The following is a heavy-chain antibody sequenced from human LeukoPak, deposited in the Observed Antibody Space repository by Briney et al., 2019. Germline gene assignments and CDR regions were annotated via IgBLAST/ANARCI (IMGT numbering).Heavy chain of an antibody. CDR3: ARDRGTYYYDSSGYPADNAFDI. Sequence: PSQTLSLTCTVSGGSISSGGYYWSWIRQHPGKGLEWIGHIYYSGSTYYNPSLKSRVTISVDTSKNQFSLKLSSVTAADTAVYYCARDRGTYYYDSSGYPADNAFDIWGQGTMVTVSS. CDR2: IYYSGST. D-gene: IGHD3-22*01. CDR1: GGSISSGGYY. J-gene: IGHJ3*02. V-gene: IGHV4-31*03.